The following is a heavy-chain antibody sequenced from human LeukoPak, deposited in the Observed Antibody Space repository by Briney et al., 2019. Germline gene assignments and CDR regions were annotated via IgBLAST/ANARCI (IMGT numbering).Heavy chain of an antibody. CDR1: RFTFSSYG. Sequence: PGGSLRLSCAASRFTFSSYGMHWVRQAPGKGLEWVAVISYDGSNKYYADSVKGRFTISRDNSKNTLYLQMNSLRAEDTAVYYCAKDSSGWFLRYWGQGTLVTVSS. CDR3: AKDSSGWFLRY. J-gene: IGHJ4*02. CDR2: ISYDGSNK. V-gene: IGHV3-30*18. D-gene: IGHD6-19*01.